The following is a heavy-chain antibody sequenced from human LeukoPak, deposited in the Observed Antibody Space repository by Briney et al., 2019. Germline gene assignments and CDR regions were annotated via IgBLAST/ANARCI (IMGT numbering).Heavy chain of an antibody. Sequence: SETLSLTCTVSGGSISSSSYYWGWIRQPPGKGLEWIGSIYYSGSTYYNPSLKSRVTISVDTSKNQFSLKLSSVTAADTAVYYCARGTQWYQLLSQVDYWGQGTLVTVSS. V-gene: IGHV4-39*07. D-gene: IGHD2-2*01. CDR2: IYYSGST. CDR1: GGSISSSSYY. J-gene: IGHJ4*02. CDR3: ARGTQWYQLLSQVDY.